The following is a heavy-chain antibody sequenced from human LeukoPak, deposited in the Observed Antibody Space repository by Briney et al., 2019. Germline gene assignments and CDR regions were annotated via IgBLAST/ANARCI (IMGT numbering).Heavy chain of an antibody. CDR3: ASELRFLDLGDYYYMDV. CDR2: IYTSGST. CDR1: GGSFSGYY. Sequence: SETLSLTCAVYGGSFSGYYWSWIRQPAGKGLEWIGRIYTSGSTNYNPSLKSRVTISVDTSKNQFSLKLSSVTAADTAVYYCASELRFLDLGDYYYMDVWGKGITVTVSS. J-gene: IGHJ6*03. V-gene: IGHV4-59*10. D-gene: IGHD3-3*01.